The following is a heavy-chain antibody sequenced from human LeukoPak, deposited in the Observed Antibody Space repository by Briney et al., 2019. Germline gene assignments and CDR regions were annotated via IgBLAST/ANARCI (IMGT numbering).Heavy chain of an antibody. J-gene: IGHJ4*02. D-gene: IGHD3-10*01. CDR2: ISSSSSYT. Sequence: PGGSLRLSCAASGFTFSDYYMSWIRQAPGKGLEWVSCISSSSSYTNYADSVKGRFTISRDNAKSSLYLQMDSLRAEDTAVYCCARGGGSGTFDYWGQGALVTVSS. V-gene: IGHV3-11*06. CDR1: GFTFSDYY. CDR3: ARGGGSGTFDY.